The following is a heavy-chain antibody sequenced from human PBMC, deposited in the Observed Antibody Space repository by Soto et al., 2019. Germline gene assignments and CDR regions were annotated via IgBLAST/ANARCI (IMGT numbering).Heavy chain of an antibody. CDR3: ARHGKSSGWYYFDY. Sequence: SETLSLTCTVSGGSISSYYWSWIRQPPGKGLEWIGYIYYSGSTNYNPSLKSRVTISVDTSKNQFSLKLSSVTAADTAVYYCARHGKSSGWYYFDYWGQGTLVT. CDR1: GGSISSYY. CDR2: IYYSGST. V-gene: IGHV4-59*08. J-gene: IGHJ4*02. D-gene: IGHD6-19*01.